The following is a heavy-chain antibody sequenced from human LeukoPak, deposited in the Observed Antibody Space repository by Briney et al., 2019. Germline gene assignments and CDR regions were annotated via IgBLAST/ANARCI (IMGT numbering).Heavy chain of an antibody. CDR3: ARVVDSSGYYYDY. V-gene: IGHV1-69*13. CDR1: GGTFSSYA. Sequence: ASVKVSCKASGGTFSSYAISWVRQAPGQGLEWMGGIVPIFGTANYAQKFQGRVTITADESTSTAYMELSSLRSEDTAVYYCARVVDSSGYYYDYWGQGTLVTVSS. CDR2: IVPIFGTA. D-gene: IGHD3-22*01. J-gene: IGHJ4*02.